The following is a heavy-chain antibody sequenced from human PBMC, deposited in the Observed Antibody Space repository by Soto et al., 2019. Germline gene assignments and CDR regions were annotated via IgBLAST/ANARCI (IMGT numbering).Heavy chain of an antibody. J-gene: IGHJ4*02. Sequence: ASVKVSCKASGYTFTRNAIHWVRQAPGQRLEWMGWINAGNGNTKYSQKFQGRVTITRDTSASTAYMELSSLRSEDTAVYYCARAVGATPNFDYWGQGTLVTVSS. D-gene: IGHD1-26*01. CDR1: GYTFTRNA. V-gene: IGHV1-3*01. CDR2: INAGNGNT. CDR3: ARAVGATPNFDY.